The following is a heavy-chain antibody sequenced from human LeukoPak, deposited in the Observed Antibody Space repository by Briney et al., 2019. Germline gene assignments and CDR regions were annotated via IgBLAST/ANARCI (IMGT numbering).Heavy chain of an antibody. Sequence: ASVKVSCKASGYTFTGYYMHCVRHAPGQGLEWMGWINPNSGGTNYAQKFQGRVTMTRDTSTSTAYMELRSLRSDDTAVYYCARTCRSSSCPRYYYYYGMDVWGQGNTVTVSS. J-gene: IGHJ6*02. CDR1: GYTFTGYY. D-gene: IGHD6-13*01. CDR2: INPNSGGT. V-gene: IGHV1-2*02. CDR3: ARTCRSSSCPRYYYYYGMDV.